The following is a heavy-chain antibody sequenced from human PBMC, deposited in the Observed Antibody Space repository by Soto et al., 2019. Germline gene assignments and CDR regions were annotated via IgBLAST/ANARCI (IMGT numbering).Heavy chain of an antibody. D-gene: IGHD5-18*01. J-gene: IGHJ4*02. V-gene: IGHV5-51*01. CDR2: IYPGDSDT. CDR1: GYIFTNYW. CDR3: ARPLSGYSFGIDY. Sequence: RGESLKISCKGSGYIFTNYWIAWVRQVPGKGLEWMGIIYPGDSDTRYSPSFQGQVTISADKSITTAYLQWSSLKASDTAMYYCARPLSGYSFGIDYWGQGTLVTVSS.